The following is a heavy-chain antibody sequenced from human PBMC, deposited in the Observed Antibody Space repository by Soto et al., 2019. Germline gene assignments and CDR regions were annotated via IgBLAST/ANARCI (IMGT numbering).Heavy chain of an antibody. J-gene: IGHJ6*02. CDR2: ISYAGSNK. Sequence: PGESLILCCAASGFSFSSDGMHWVRQAPGKELDRVAVISYAGSNKYYAYSVEGRFTISRDNSKDALYLQMKRLRAEDTAVYYCGKDQLRYFDWPYGMEVWGQGITVSVSS. V-gene: IGHV3-30*18. D-gene: IGHD3-9*01. CDR1: GFSFSSDG. CDR3: GKDQLRYFDWPYGMEV.